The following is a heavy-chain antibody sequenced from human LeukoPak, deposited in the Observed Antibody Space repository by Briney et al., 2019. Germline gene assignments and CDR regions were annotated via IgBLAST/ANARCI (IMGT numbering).Heavy chain of an antibody. Sequence: PGGSLRLSCAASGFTFSSYSMNWVRQAPGKGLEWVSSISSSSSYIYYADSVKGRFTISRDNAKNSLYLQMNSLRAEDTAVYYCARAYPKAPFPVTHYYYYGMDVWGQGTTVTVSS. D-gene: IGHD2-15*01. CDR3: ARAYPKAPFPVTHYYYYGMDV. V-gene: IGHV3-21*01. CDR1: GFTFSSYS. J-gene: IGHJ6*02. CDR2: ISSSSSYI.